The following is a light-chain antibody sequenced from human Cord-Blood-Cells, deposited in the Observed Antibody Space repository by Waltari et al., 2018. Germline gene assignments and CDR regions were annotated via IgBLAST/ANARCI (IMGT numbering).Light chain of an antibody. Sequence: EILLTQSPATLSLSPGERATLSCRASQSVSSYLAWYQQKPGQAPRLLIYDASNRATGIPARFSGSGSGTYFTLTISSQQPEDFAVYYCQQRSNWLLTFGGGTKVEIK. J-gene: IGKJ4*01. CDR3: QQRSNWLLT. V-gene: IGKV3-11*01. CDR1: QSVSSY. CDR2: DAS.